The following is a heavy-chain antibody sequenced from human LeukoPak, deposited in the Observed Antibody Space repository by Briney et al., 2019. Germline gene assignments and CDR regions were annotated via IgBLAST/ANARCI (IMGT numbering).Heavy chain of an antibody. V-gene: IGHV4-39*07. CDR2: INHSGST. D-gene: IGHD6-13*01. J-gene: IGHJ4*02. CDR1: GGSISSGSYY. CDR3: AREGGLIAAAGYFDY. Sequence: SETLSLTCTVSGGSISSGSYYWSWIRQPPGKGLEWIGEINHSGSTNYNPSLKSRVTISVDTSKNQFSLKLSSVTAADTAVYYCAREGGLIAAAGYFDYWGQGTLVTVSS.